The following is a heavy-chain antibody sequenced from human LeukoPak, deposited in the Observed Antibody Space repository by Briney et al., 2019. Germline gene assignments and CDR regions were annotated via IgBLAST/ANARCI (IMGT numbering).Heavy chain of an antibody. J-gene: IGHJ4*02. D-gene: IGHD6-13*01. CDR1: GFTFSSYV. CDR2: ISHDGII. CDR3: AKTRPLDSSSWSHGDY. V-gene: IGHV3-74*01. Sequence: GGSLRLSCETAGFTFSSYVMHWVRRTPGKGLVWVSRISHDGIISYADSVKGRFTISRDNSKNTLYLQMNSLRAEDTAVYYCAKTRPLDSSSWSHGDYWGQGTLVTVSS.